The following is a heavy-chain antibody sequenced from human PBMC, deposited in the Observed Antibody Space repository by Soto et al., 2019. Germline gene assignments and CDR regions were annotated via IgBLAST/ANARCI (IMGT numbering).Heavy chain of an antibody. CDR3: ARDRITMVRGVITAYYYGMDV. CDR1: GFTFSSYG. Sequence: QVQLVESGGGVVQPGRSLRLSCAASGFTFSSYGMHWVRQAPGKGLEWVAVIWYDGSNKYYADSVKGRFTISRDNSKNTLYLKMNSLRAEDTAVYYCARDRITMVRGVITAYYYGMDVWGQGTTVTVSS. V-gene: IGHV3-33*01. D-gene: IGHD3-10*01. CDR2: IWYDGSNK. J-gene: IGHJ6*02.